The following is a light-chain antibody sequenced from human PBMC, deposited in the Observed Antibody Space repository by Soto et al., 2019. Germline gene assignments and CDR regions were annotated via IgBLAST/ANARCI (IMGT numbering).Light chain of an antibody. CDR1: QSISSW. J-gene: IGKJ4*01. V-gene: IGKV1-5*01. CDR2: DAS. Sequence: DIQMTQSPSTLSASVGDRVTITCRASQSISSWLAWYQQKPGEAPKLLIYDASNLESGVPSRFSGNGSGTEFTLTISSLQPDDFATYYYQQYNAYSPLTFGGGTKVEI. CDR3: QQYNAYSPLT.